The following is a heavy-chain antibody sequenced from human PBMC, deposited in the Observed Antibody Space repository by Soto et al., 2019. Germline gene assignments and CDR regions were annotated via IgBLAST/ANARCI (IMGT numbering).Heavy chain of an antibody. J-gene: IGHJ6*02. V-gene: IGHV4-31*03. D-gene: IGHD3-3*01. CDR1: GGCISSGWYY. Sequence: PXATLSLTCTVSGGCISSGWYYGSWIRQHPGKGLEWIGYIYYSGSTYYNPSLKSRVTISVDTSKNQFSLKLSSVTAADTAVYYCARETAYYDFWSGYYKAPDYYGMDVWGQGTTVTVSS. CDR3: ARETAYYDFWSGYYKAPDYYGMDV. CDR2: IYYSGST.